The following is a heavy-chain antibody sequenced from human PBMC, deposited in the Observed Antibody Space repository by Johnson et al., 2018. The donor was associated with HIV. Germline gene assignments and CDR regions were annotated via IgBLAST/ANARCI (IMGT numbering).Heavy chain of an antibody. CDR1: GFTFSSYG. J-gene: IGHJ3*02. CDR3: ASKAAGTMHAFDI. Sequence: QMLLVESGGGVVQPGRSLRVSCAASGFTFSSYGMHWVRQAPGKGLEWVAVTSNDGSNKYYADSVKGRFTISRDNSKNTLYLQMNSLRAEDTAVYYCASKAAGTMHAFDIWGQGTMVTVSS. D-gene: IGHD6-13*01. CDR2: TSNDGSNK. V-gene: IGHV3-30*03.